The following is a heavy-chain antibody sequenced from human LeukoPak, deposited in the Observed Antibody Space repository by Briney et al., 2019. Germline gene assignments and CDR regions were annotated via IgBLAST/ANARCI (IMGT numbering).Heavy chain of an antibody. CDR3: ARGASY. CDR1: GFTFSSYG. J-gene: IGHJ4*02. D-gene: IGHD3-16*01. CDR2: ISYDGSNK. Sequence: GGSLRLSCAASGFTFSSYGMHWVRQAPGKGLEWVAVISYDGSNKYYADSVKGRFTISRDNAKNSLYLQMNSLRAEDTALYYCARGASYWGQGTLVTVSS. V-gene: IGHV3-30*03.